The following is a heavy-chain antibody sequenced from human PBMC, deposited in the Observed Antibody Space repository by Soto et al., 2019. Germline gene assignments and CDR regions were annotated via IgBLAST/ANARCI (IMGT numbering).Heavy chain of an antibody. CDR3: ARGRAPHNSFGP. Sequence: ETRSLTGTVFGGSINSRDWGWIRQPPGKRLEWRGYICSSGCTTYNPSLKGRLPIPVDPSKNQFPLRLSSVPSADTAVYSCARGRAPHNSFGPWGQGTLVTVSS. V-gene: IGHV4-59*11. J-gene: IGHJ5*02. CDR1: GGSINSRD. CDR2: ICSSGCT.